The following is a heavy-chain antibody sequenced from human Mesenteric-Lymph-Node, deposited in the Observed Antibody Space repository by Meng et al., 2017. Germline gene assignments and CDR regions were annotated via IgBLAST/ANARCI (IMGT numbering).Heavy chain of an antibody. CDR3: VRGEVRGVIVH. CDR2: INPNSGGT. CDR1: GYTFSNYY. J-gene: IGHJ4*02. D-gene: IGHD3-16*02. V-gene: IGHV1-2*06. Sequence: ASVKVSCKTSGYTFSNYYMEWVRQVPGQGLEWMGRINPNSGGTNFAQKFQGRVTLTRDTSISTGYMELSGLRLDDTAVYYCVRGEVRGVIVHWGQGTLVTVSS.